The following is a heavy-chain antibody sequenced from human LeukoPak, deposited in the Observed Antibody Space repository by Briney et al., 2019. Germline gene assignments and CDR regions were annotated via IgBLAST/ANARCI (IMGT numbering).Heavy chain of an antibody. CDR3: AASRDGDAFDI. CDR2: IYYSGST. Sequence: SETLSLTCTVSGGSISSYYWSWIRQPPGKGLEWIGYIYYSGSTNYNPSLKSRVTISVDTSKNQSSLKLSSVTAADTAVYYCAASRDGDAFDIWGQGTMVTVSS. V-gene: IGHV4-59*01. CDR1: GGSISSYY. J-gene: IGHJ3*02. D-gene: IGHD5-24*01.